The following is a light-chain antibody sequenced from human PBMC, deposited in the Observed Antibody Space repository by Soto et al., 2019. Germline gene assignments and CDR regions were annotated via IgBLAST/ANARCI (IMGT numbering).Light chain of an antibody. V-gene: IGKV1-5*01. CDR2: DAS. CDR3: QQYNSYWK. J-gene: IGKJ1*01. CDR1: QSISTW. Sequence: DIRLTQCPSTLSASVGDSVSITCRASQSISTWLAWYQQKPGKAPKLLIYDASSLESGVPSRFSGSGSGTEFTLTISSLQPDDFATYYCQQYNSYWKFGQGTKVDIK.